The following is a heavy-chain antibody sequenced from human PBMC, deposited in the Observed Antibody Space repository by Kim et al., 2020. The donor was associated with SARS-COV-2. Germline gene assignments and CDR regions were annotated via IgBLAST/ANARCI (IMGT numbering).Heavy chain of an antibody. CDR3: ARYHSGLEGFDY. J-gene: IGHJ4*02. CDR1: GYTFTGYY. Sequence: ASVKVSCKASGYTFTGYYMHWVRQAPGQGLEWMGWINPNSVGTNYAQKFQGRVTMTRDTSISTAYMELSRLRSDDTAVYYCARYHSGLEGFDYWGQGTLVTVSS. V-gene: IGHV1-2*02. CDR2: INPNSVGT. D-gene: IGHD6-19*01.